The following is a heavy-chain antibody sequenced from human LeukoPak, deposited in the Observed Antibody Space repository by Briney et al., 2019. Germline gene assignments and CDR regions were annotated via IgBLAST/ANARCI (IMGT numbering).Heavy chain of an antibody. CDR3: ASEQWYYFDY. V-gene: IGHV4-4*07. D-gene: IGHD1/OR15-1a*01. J-gene: IGHJ4*02. Sequence: PSETLSLTCTVSGGSISSYYWSWIRQPAGKGLEWIGRVYTTGSTNYNPSLKSRVTMSVDTPKNQFSLKLSSVTAADTAVYYCASEQWYYFDYWGQGTLVTVSS. CDR1: GGSISSYY. CDR2: VYTTGST.